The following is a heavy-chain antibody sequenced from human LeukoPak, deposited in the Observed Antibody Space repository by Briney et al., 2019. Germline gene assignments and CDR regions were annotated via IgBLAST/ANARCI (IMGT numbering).Heavy chain of an antibody. V-gene: IGHV1-69*13. Sequence: SVKVSCKASGYTFTGYYMHWVRQAPGQGLEWMGGIIPIFGTANYAQKFQGRVTITADESTSTAYMELSSLRSEDTAVYYCARTLRRFDWLFYYFDYWGQGTLVTVSS. CDR3: ARTLRRFDWLFYYFDY. J-gene: IGHJ4*02. D-gene: IGHD3-9*01. CDR1: GYTFTGYY. CDR2: IIPIFGTA.